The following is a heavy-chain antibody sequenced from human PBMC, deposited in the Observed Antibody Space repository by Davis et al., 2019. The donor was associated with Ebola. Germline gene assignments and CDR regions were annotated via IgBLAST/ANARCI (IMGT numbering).Heavy chain of an antibody. CDR3: ARERAYYYGSGSSFDY. CDR2: INPSGGST. Sequence: ASVKVSCKASGYTFTNYYMHWVRQAPGQGLEWMGIINPSGGSTSYAQKFQGRVTMTRDTSTTTVYMDLSSLRAEDTAVYYCARERAYYYGSGSSFDYWGQGTLVTLSS. D-gene: IGHD3-10*01. J-gene: IGHJ4*02. CDR1: GYTFTNYY. V-gene: IGHV1-46*01.